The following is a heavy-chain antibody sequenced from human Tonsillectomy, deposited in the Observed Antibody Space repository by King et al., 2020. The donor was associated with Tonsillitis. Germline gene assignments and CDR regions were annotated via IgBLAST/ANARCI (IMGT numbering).Heavy chain of an antibody. J-gene: IGHJ4*02. Sequence: QLVQSGGGLVKPGGSLRLSCAGSGFSLSTYSLTWVRQAPGKGVEWVAFIRTSRKYIKYADSVKGGFTISRDNSKNSLYLQMNSLRAEDTAVYYCASRQQQLKIYWGQGTLVTVSS. CDR2: IRTSRKYI. V-gene: IGHV3-21*01. CDR1: GFSLSTYS. CDR3: ASRQQQLKIY. D-gene: IGHD6-13*01.